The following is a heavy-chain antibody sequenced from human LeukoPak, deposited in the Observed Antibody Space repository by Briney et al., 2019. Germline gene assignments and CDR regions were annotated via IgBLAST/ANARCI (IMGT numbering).Heavy chain of an antibody. CDR1: GGSISSGGYY. D-gene: IGHD5-18*01. CDR2: IYYSGST. V-gene: IGHV4-31*03. Sequence: PSETLSLTCTVSGGSISSGGYYWSWIRQHPGKGLEWIGYIYYSGSTYYNPSLKSRVTISVDTSKNQFSLKLSSVTAADTAVYYCARDSAIVRYYGMDVWGQGTTVTVSS. CDR3: ARDSAIVRYYGMDV. J-gene: IGHJ6*02.